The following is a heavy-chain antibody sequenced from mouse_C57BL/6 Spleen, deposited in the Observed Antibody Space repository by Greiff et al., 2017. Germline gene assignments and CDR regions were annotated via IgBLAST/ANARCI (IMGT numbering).Heavy chain of an antibody. Sequence: EVNVVESGGGLVQPGGSLKLSCAASGFTFSDYYMYWVRQTPEKRLEWVAYISNGGGSTYYPDTVKGRFTISRDNAKNTLYLQMSRLKSEDTAMYYCARADGLDAMDYWGQGTSVTVSS. CDR1: GFTFSDYY. CDR2: ISNGGGST. D-gene: IGHD2-3*01. J-gene: IGHJ4*01. V-gene: IGHV5-12*01. CDR3: ARADGLDAMDY.